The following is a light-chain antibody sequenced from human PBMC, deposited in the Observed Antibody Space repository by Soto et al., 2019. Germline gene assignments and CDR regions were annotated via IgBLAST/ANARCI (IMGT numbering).Light chain of an antibody. CDR2: AAS. V-gene: IGKV1-9*01. CDR1: QGISSS. J-gene: IGKJ1*01. CDR3: QQLNSYPRT. Sequence: DIQLTQSPSSLSASVGDRVTITCRVSQGISSSLAWYQQNPGKAPKLLIYAASTLHSGVPSRFSGSGSGIDFTLTISSLQPEDFATYYCQQLNSYPRTLGQGTKVEIK.